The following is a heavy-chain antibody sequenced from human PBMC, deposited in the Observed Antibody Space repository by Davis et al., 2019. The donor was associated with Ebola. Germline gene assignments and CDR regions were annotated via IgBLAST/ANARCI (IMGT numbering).Heavy chain of an antibody. J-gene: IGHJ6*02. CDR2: ISGSGGST. D-gene: IGHD4-17*01. Sequence: PGGSLRLSCAASGFTFSSYAMSWVRQAPGKGLEWVSAISGSGGSTYYADSVKGRFTISRDNSKNTLYLQMNSLRAEDTAVYYCAIDPYGDYVTGMDVWGQGTTVTVSS. CDR3: AIDPYGDYVTGMDV. CDR1: GFTFSSYA. V-gene: IGHV3-23*01.